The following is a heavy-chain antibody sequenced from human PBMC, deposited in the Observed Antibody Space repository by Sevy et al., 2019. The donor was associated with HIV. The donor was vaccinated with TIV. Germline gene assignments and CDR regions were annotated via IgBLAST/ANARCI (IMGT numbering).Heavy chain of an antibody. D-gene: IGHD3-10*01. V-gene: IGHV3-30-3*01. CDR1: RFTFSSYT. J-gene: IGHJ4*02. Sequence: GGSLRLSCAASRFTFSSYTMHWVRQAPGKGLEWVAVISYDGNNKYYSDSVKGRFTISRDNSKNTLYLQMNSLRAEDTAVYYCARVYGSGRGPFDYWGQGTLVTVSS. CDR2: ISYDGNNK. CDR3: ARVYGSGRGPFDY.